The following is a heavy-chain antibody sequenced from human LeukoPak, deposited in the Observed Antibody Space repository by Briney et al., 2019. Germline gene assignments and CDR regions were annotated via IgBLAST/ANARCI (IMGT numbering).Heavy chain of an antibody. CDR1: GFTFSSYA. D-gene: IGHD3-3*01. Sequence: PGGSLRLSCAASGFTFSSYAMSWVRQAPGKGLEWVSAISGSGGSTYYADSVKGRFTISRDNSKNTLYLQMNSLSAEDTAVYYCAKEGKYYDFWSGYYPPNHFDYWGQGTLVTVSS. V-gene: IGHV3-23*01. CDR3: AKEGKYYDFWSGYYPPNHFDY. J-gene: IGHJ4*02. CDR2: ISGSGGST.